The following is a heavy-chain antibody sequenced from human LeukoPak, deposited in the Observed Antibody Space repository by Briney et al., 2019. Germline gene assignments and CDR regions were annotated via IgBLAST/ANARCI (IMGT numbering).Heavy chain of an antibody. CDR3: AKGYSYGFDY. CDR1: GFTFSSYG. D-gene: IGHD5-18*01. CDR2: ISYDGSNK. J-gene: IGHJ4*02. V-gene: IGHV3-30*18. Sequence: PGRSLRLSCAASGFTFSSYGMHWVRKAPGKGLEWVAVISYDGSNKYYADSVKGRFTISRDNSKNTLYLQMNSLRAEDTAVYYCAKGYSYGFDYWGQGTLVTVSS.